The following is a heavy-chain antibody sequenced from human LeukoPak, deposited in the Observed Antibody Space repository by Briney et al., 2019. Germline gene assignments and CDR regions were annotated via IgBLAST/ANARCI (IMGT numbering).Heavy chain of an antibody. Sequence: PGGSLRLSCATSGFTFSNFAMNWARRAPGKGLEWVTTISGSGDGTYYADSVKGRFTISRDNSKNTLFLQMSSLSADDTALYYCAKGRLQEGTVFRGVITPVDYWGQGTLVTVTS. V-gene: IGHV3-23*01. CDR1: GFTFSNFA. CDR2: ISGSGDGT. D-gene: IGHD3-10*01. J-gene: IGHJ4*02. CDR3: AKGRLQEGTVFRGVITPVDY.